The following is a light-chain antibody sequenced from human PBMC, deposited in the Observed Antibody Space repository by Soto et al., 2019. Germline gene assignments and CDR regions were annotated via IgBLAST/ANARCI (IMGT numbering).Light chain of an antibody. Sequence: QTVVTQERSFSVSPGGTVTLTCGLSSGSVSTNYYPSWYQQTPGQAPRMLIYSTNTRSSGVPDRFSGSILGNKAALTITGAQADDESDYYCVLYMGSGISYVFGTGTKLTVL. CDR3: VLYMGSGISYV. J-gene: IGLJ1*01. V-gene: IGLV8-61*01. CDR1: SGSVSTNYY. CDR2: STN.